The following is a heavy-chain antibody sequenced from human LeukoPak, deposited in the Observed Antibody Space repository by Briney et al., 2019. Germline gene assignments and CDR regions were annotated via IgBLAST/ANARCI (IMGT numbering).Heavy chain of an antibody. V-gene: IGHV1-46*01. D-gene: IGHD3-10*01. J-gene: IGHJ4*02. CDR2: INPSGGST. CDR1: GYTFTGYY. Sequence: ASVKVSCKASGYTFTGYYMHWVRQAPGQGLEWMGIINPSGGSTSYAQKFQGRVTMTRDMSTSTAYMELRSLRSDDTAVYYCARARYSNTYYYGSGSAADFDYWGQGTLVTVSS. CDR3: ARARYSNTYYYGSGSAADFDY.